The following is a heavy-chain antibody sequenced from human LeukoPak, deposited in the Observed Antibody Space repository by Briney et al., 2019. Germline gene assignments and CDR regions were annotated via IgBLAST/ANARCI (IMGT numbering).Heavy chain of an antibody. CDR3: AKGDYDILTGYPNWFDP. D-gene: IGHD3-9*01. V-gene: IGHV3-23*01. CDR2: ISGSGGST. CDR1: GFTFSSYA. J-gene: IGHJ5*02. Sequence: GGSLRLSCAASGFTFSSYAMSWVRQAPGHGLESVSAISGSGGSTYYADSVKGRFTISRDNSKNTLYLQMNSLRAEDTAVYYCAKGDYDILTGYPNWFDPWGQGTLVTVSS.